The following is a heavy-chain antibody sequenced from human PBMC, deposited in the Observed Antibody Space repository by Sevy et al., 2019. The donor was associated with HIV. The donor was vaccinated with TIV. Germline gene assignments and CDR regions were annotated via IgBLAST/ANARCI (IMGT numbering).Heavy chain of an antibody. CDR1: GFTFDDYA. Sequence: GGSLRLSCAASGFTFDDYAMHWVRQAPGKGLEWVSGISWNSGSIGYADSVKGRFTISRDNAKNSLYLQMNSLGAEDTALYYCAKGRISRSGYYFDYWGQGTLVTVSS. D-gene: IGHD1-26*01. CDR3: AKGRISRSGYYFDY. CDR2: ISWNSGSI. V-gene: IGHV3-9*01. J-gene: IGHJ4*02.